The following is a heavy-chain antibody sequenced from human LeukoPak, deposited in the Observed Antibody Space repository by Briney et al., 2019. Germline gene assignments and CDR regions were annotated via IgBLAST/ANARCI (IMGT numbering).Heavy chain of an antibody. CDR1: GGSFSGYY. CDR2: INHSGST. V-gene: IGHV4-34*01. J-gene: IGHJ3*02. Sequence: SETLSLTCAVYGGSFSGYYWSWIRQPPGKGLEWIGEINHSGSTNYNPSLKSRVTISVDTSKNQFSLKLSSVTAADTAVYYCARRRFRSYIVVVPAAIWAFDIWGQGTMVTVSS. D-gene: IGHD2-2*02. CDR3: ARRRFRSYIVVVPAAIWAFDI.